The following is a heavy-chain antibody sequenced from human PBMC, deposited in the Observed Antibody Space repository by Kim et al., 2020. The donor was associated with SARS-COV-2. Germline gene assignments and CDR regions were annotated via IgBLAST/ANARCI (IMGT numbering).Heavy chain of an antibody. V-gene: IGHV4-39*01. CDR2: FYSVGNT. Sequence: SETLSLTCTVSGVSVTLSSSYWGWVRQTPGKGLEWIGTFYSVGNTYYNPSLKSRLIISKDTSKNQFSLNLSSVIAADTAVYYCVTSQDAGTFPFYYFNFWGQGTLVTVSS. D-gene: IGHD1-26*01. J-gene: IGHJ4*02. CDR1: GVSVTLSSSY. CDR3: VTSQDAGTFPFYYFNF.